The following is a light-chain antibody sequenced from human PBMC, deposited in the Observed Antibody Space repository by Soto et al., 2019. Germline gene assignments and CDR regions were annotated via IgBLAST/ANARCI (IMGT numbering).Light chain of an antibody. CDR1: TSNLEDNH. Sequence: QSVLTQPPSASGTPGQRVTISCSGNTSNLEDNHVYWYRRLPGTAPRLLLYRNNQRPSGVPDRFSGSKSGTSASLAISGLLSEDEADYFCVAWDDSVSVVVFGGGTKQTVL. V-gene: IGLV1-47*01. CDR3: VAWDDSVSVVV. CDR2: RNN. J-gene: IGLJ2*01.